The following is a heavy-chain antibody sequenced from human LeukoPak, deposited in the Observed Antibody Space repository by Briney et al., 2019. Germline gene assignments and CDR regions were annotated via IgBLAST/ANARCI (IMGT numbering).Heavy chain of an antibody. CDR2: IKSKTDGGTT. V-gene: IGHV3-15*01. D-gene: IGHD3-22*01. CDR1: GFTFSNAW. Sequence: GGSLRLSCAASGFTFSNAWMSWVRQAPGKGLEWVGRIKSKTDGGTTDYAAPVKGRFTISRDDSKNTLYLQMNSLKTEDTAVYYCTADSSGYYYFDYWGQGTLVTVSS. CDR3: TADSSGYYYFDY. J-gene: IGHJ4*02.